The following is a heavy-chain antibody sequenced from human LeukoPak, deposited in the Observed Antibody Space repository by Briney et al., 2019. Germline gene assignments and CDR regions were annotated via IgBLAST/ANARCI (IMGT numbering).Heavy chain of an antibody. Sequence: IXYIXXSGSTYYTXXLQSRXTISVXXAKNQFCLKLSSVTAADTAVYYCARVRAATASYFDYWGQGTLVTVSS. J-gene: IGHJ4*02. V-gene: IGHV4-31*02. CDR3: ARVRAATASYFDY. CDR2: IXXSGST. D-gene: IGHD6-25*01.